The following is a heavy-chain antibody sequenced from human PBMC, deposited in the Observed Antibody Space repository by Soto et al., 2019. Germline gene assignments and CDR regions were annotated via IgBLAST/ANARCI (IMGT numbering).Heavy chain of an antibody. CDR1: GFTLNNYG. V-gene: IGHV3-33*03. Sequence: TVGSLRLSCVGSGFTLNNYGVHWVRQAPGKGLEWVALMWYDGLRQTYLDSVRGRFTVSRDSSTNTIYLQMNSLRVEDTGNYFCVKESTPPFFDSWGQGTPVTVSS. CDR3: VKESTPPFFDS. CDR2: MWYDGLRQ. J-gene: IGHJ4*02. D-gene: IGHD2-15*01.